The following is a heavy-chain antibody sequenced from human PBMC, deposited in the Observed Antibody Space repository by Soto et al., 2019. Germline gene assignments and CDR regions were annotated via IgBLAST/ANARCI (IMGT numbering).Heavy chain of an antibody. J-gene: IGHJ6*02. V-gene: IGHV3-73*01. CDR2: IRSKANSYAT. Sequence: GGSLRLSCSASGFTFSGSAMHWVRQASGKGLEWVGRIRSKANSYATAYAASVKGRFTISRDDSKNTAYLQMSSLKTEDTAVYYCTRHREAVPAAGHYHYYGRDVWRHGTTVTVSS. CDR1: GFTFSGSA. D-gene: IGHD2-2*01. CDR3: TRHREAVPAAGHYHYYGRDV.